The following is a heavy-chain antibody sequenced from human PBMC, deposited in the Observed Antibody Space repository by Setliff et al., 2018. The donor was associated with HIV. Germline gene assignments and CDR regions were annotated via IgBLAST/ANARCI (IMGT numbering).Heavy chain of an antibody. CDR3: ARRVGITIFGAPNQYYYMDV. CDR1: GGSFSGYY. V-gene: IGHV4-34*01. Sequence: SETLSLTCAVYGGSFSGYYWSWIRQPPGKGLEWIGEINHSGSTNYSPSLKSRVTISVDTSKNQLSLKLSSVTGADTAIYYCARRVGITIFGAPNQYYYMDVWGKGTTVTVSS. D-gene: IGHD3-3*01. J-gene: IGHJ6*03. CDR2: INHSGST.